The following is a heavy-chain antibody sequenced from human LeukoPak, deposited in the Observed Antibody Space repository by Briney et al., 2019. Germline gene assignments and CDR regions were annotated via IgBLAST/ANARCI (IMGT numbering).Heavy chain of an antibody. D-gene: IGHD4-17*01. Sequence: PGGSLRLSCAASGFTFDEYAMHWVRQAPGKGLEWVSSINWNSRGVDYADSVKGRFTISRDSAKKTLYLQMNSLRAEDTALYYCARVGSGGYGDYDLGDPYYYYYMDVWGKGTTVTVSS. J-gene: IGHJ6*03. CDR3: ARVGSGGYGDYDLGDPYYYYYMDV. CDR1: GFTFDEYA. CDR2: INWNSRGV. V-gene: IGHV3-9*01.